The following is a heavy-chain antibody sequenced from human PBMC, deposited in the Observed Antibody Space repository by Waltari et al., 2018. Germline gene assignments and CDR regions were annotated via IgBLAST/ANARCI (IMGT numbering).Heavy chain of an antibody. D-gene: IGHD2-2*01. CDR3: ARQRREYQLLWFDY. J-gene: IGHJ4*02. CDR2: IYYGGST. CDR1: GGSISSSSYY. Sequence: QLQLQASGPGLVKPSETLSLTCTVPGGSISSSSYYWGWIRQPPGKGLEWIGSIYYGGSTYYNPSLKSRVTISVDTSKNQFSLKLSSVTAADTAVYYCARQRREYQLLWFDYWGQGTLVTVSS. V-gene: IGHV4-39*01.